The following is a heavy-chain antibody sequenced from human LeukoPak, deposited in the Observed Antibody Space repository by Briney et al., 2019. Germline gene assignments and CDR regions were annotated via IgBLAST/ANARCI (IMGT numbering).Heavy chain of an antibody. D-gene: IGHD3-22*01. CDR3: ARIGYDSRVTDDY. CDR2: INHSGST. J-gene: IGHJ4*02. V-gene: IGHV4-34*01. Sequence: SETLSLTCAVYGGSFSGYYWRWIRQPPGEGLEWIGEINHSGSTNYNPPLKSRVTISVDTSKNQFSLKLSSVTAADTAVYYCARIGYDSRVTDDYWGRGTLVTVSS. CDR1: GGSFSGYY.